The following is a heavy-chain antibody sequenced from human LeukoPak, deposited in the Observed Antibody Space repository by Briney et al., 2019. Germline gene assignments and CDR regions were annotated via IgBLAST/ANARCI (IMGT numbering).Heavy chain of an antibody. Sequence: GGSLRLSCAASGSTFSSYSMNWVRQAPGKGLEWVSYISSSSSTIYYADSVKGRFTISRDNAKNSLYLQMNSLRDEDTAMYYNARRKRYVYSSGWYSYYFDYWGQGTLVTVSS. CDR2: ISSSSSTI. D-gene: IGHD6-19*01. J-gene: IGHJ4*02. V-gene: IGHV3-48*02. CDR3: ARRKRYVYSSGWYSYYFDY. CDR1: GSTFSSYS.